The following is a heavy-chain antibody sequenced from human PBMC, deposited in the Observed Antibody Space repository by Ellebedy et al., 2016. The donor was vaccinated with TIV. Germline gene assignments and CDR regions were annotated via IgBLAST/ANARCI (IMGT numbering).Heavy chain of an antibody. V-gene: IGHV4-39*01. J-gene: IGHJ4*02. CDR3: ARTDPWQPIDD. Sequence: MPSETLSLTCSVSGGSVSSTRYYWAWIRQPPGKGLEYIGSVYYSGSPYYNPSFKSRVTLSADTSKNQFPLNQRPVTAADTAVYYCARTDPWQPIDDWGQGILVSVSS. CDR2: VYYSGSP. CDR1: GGSVSSTRYY. D-gene: IGHD2-21*02.